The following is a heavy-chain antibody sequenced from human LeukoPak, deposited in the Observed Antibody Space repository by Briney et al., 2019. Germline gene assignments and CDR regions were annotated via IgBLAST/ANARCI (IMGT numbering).Heavy chain of an antibody. J-gene: IGHJ4*02. V-gene: IGHV1-18*01. D-gene: IGHD2-2*01. CDR3: ARSRAGYQLLSTLDY. CDR2: ISAYNGNT. Sequence: ATVKVSCKASGYTFTSYGISWVRQAPGQGLEWMGWISAYNGNTNYAQKLQGRVTMTTDTSTSTAYMELRSLRSDDTAVYYCARSRAGYQLLSTLDYWGQGTLVTVSS. CDR1: GYTFTSYG.